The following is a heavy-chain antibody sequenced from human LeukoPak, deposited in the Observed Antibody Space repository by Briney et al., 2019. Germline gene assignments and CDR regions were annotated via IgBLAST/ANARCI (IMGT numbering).Heavy chain of an antibody. CDR3: ARAGDYGSGSFRWRHFDS. V-gene: IGHV3-30-3*01. J-gene: IGHJ4*02. Sequence: GGSRRLSCDASGSTFRNYAFHWVRQAPGKGLEWVALISYDGNSKYYADSVKGRFTISRDNSNNTVYLQMNSLRTEDTAVYYCARAGDYGSGSFRWRHFDSWGQGTLVTVSS. CDR2: ISYDGNSK. D-gene: IGHD3-10*01. CDR1: GSTFRNYA.